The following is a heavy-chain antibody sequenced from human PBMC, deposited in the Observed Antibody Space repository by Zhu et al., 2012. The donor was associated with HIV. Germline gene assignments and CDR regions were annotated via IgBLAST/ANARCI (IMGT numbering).Heavy chain of an antibody. CDR3: ARCLGVEMATNAYFDY. CDR1: GGSISSYY. J-gene: IGHJ4*02. D-gene: IGHD5-24*01. Sequence: QVQLQESGPGLVKPSETLSLTCTVSGGSISSYYWSWIRQPPGKGLEWIGYIYTSGSTNYNPSLKSRVTISVDTSKNQFSLKLSSVTAADTAVYYCARCLGVEMATNAYFDYWGQGTLVTVSS. CDR2: IYTSGST. V-gene: IGHV4-4*09.